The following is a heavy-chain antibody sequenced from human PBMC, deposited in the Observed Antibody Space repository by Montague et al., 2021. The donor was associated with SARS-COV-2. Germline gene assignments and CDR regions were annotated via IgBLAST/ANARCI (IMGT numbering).Heavy chain of an antibody. CDR2: IKGDGTNT. D-gene: IGHD2-21*01. CDR3: VRDGDHWDFDY. CDR1: GFTFSDYR. J-gene: IGHJ4*02. V-gene: IGHV3-74*01. Sequence: YLRLSCAASGFTFSDYRMHWVRQAPGKGLVWVSRIKGDGTNTIYADSVKGRFAISRDNAQNTVYLQMSSLRAEDAAVYYCVRDGDHWDFDYWGQGALVTVSS.